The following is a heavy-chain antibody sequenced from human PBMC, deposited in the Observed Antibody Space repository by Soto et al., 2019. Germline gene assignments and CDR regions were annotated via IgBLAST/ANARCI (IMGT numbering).Heavy chain of an antibody. Sequence: SETLSLTCTVSDGSIGGNFLTWIRQPAGKGLEWIGRISSNGNTDYNPSLKSRVTMSIDTSKNHFSLDLISVTASDTAIYYCAREVWVAGLLYYFDFWGQGTLVTVSS. CDR1: DGSIGGNF. J-gene: IGHJ4*02. V-gene: IGHV4-4*07. CDR2: ISSNGNT. CDR3: AREVWVAGLLYYFDF. D-gene: IGHD6-19*01.